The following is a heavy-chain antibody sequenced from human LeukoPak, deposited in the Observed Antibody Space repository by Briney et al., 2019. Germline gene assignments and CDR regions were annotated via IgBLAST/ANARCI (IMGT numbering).Heavy chain of an antibody. CDR3: ARVRYYDSSGYP. Sequence: SETLSLTCTVSGGSISSGDYYWSWIRQPPGKGLEWIGYVYYSGSTYYNPSLKSRVTISVDTSKNQFSLKLSSVTAADTAVYYCARVRYYDSSGYPWGQGTLVTVSS. J-gene: IGHJ5*02. V-gene: IGHV4-30-4*08. CDR2: VYYSGST. CDR1: GGSISSGDYY. D-gene: IGHD3-22*01.